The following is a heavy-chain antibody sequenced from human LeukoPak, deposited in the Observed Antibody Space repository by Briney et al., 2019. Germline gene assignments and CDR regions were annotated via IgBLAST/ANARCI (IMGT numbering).Heavy chain of an antibody. CDR1: GFTFSSYA. D-gene: IGHD3-3*01. Sequence: GGSLRLSCAASGFTFSSYAMSWVRQASGKGLEWVSAISGSGGSTYYADSVKGRFTISRDNSKNTLYLQMNSLRAEDTAVYYCAKDHLLANFGVVHYYFDYWGQGTLVTVSS. CDR2: ISGSGGST. CDR3: AKDHLLANFGVVHYYFDY. J-gene: IGHJ4*02. V-gene: IGHV3-23*01.